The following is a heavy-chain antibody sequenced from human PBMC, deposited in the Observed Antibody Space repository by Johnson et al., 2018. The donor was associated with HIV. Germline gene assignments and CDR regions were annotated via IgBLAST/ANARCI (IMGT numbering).Heavy chain of an antibody. V-gene: IGHV3-30*07. Sequence: QVQLVESGGGVVQPGRSLRLSCAASGFTFRNFAMHWVRQAPGKGLEWLAVISYDGSNKYYADSVKGRFTISRDNCKNTLYLQMNSLRAEDTAVYYCARDYGDDEVPDAFDIWGQGTMVTVSS. CDR1: GFTFRNFA. CDR3: ARDYGDDEVPDAFDI. CDR2: ISYDGSNK. J-gene: IGHJ3*02. D-gene: IGHD4-17*01.